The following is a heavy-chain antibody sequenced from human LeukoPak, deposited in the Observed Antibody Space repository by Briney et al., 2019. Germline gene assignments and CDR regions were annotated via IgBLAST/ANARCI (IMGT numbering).Heavy chain of an antibody. V-gene: IGHV1-2*06. J-gene: IGHJ5*02. D-gene: IGHD2-2*01. Sequence: GASVKVSCKASGYTFTGCYMHWLRQAPGQGLEWMGRINPNSGGTNYAQKFQGRVTMTRDTSISTAYMELSRLRSDDTAVYYCARDRVVVVPAVTKSGRFDPWGQGTLVTVSS. CDR2: INPNSGGT. CDR3: ARDRVVVVPAVTKSGRFDP. CDR1: GYTFTGCY.